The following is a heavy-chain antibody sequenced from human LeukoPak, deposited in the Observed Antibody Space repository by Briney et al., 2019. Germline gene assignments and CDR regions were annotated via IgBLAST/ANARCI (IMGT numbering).Heavy chain of an antibody. CDR1: GFTFGNAW. J-gene: IGHJ4*02. V-gene: IGHV3-15*01. Sequence: GGFLRLSCAASGFTFGNAWMSWVRQAPGKGLEWVGRIKSKTDGGTTDYAAPVKGRFTISRDDSKNTLYLQMNSLKTEDTAVYYCTTVIPSSSSDYWGQGTLVTVSS. D-gene: IGHD6-6*01. CDR2: IKSKTDGGTT. CDR3: TTVIPSSSSDY.